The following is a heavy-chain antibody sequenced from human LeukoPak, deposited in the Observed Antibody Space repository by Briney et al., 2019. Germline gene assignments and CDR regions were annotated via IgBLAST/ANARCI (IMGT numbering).Heavy chain of an antibody. Sequence: GGSLRLSCAASGFTFSSYSMNWVRQAPGKGLEWVSSISSSSNYIYYADSVKGRFTISRDNAKNSLCLQMNSLRAEDTAVYYCARDLTGIMGDYWGQGTLVTVSS. CDR2: ISSSSNYI. CDR1: GFTFSSYS. V-gene: IGHV3-21*01. D-gene: IGHD1-20*01. J-gene: IGHJ4*02. CDR3: ARDLTGIMGDY.